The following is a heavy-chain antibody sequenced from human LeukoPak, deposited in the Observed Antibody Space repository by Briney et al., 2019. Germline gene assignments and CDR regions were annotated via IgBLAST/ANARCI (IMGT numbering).Heavy chain of an antibody. CDR1: GFTFSDYY. V-gene: IGHV3-11*01. J-gene: IGHJ4*02. D-gene: IGHD6-6*01. CDR2: ISSSGSTI. Sequence: GGSLRPSCAASGFTFSDYYMSWIRQAPGKGLEWISYISSSGSTIYYADSVKGRFTISRDNARNSLYLQMNSLRAEDTAVYYCARERAIASLRPYYFDYWGQGPLVTVSS. CDR3: ARERAIASLRPYYFDY.